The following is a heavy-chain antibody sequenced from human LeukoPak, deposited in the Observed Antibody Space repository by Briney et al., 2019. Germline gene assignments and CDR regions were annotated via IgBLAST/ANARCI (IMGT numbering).Heavy chain of an antibody. Sequence: GGSLRLSCVASGFTLSDYNMNWVRQAPGKGLEWVSSISSSSSYIYYADSVKGRFTISRDNAKNSLYLQMNSLRAEDTAVYYCARDFSDTDWFDPWGQGTLVTVSS. J-gene: IGHJ5*02. D-gene: IGHD5-18*01. CDR2: ISSSSSYI. CDR3: ARDFSDTDWFDP. CDR1: GFTLSDYN. V-gene: IGHV3-21*01.